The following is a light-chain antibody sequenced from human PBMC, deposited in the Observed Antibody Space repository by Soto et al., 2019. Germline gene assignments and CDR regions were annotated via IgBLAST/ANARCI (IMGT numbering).Light chain of an antibody. J-gene: IGKJ4*01. CDR3: QQYDKWPLT. Sequence: EVVLTQSPGTLSLSPGERATLSCRASQSVSGSDLAWYQQKPGQAPRLLISGVSNRATGTPDRFSGSGSGTDFTLTISSLEPEDFAVYICQQYDKWPLTFGGGTKVDIK. CDR2: GVS. CDR1: QSVSGSD. V-gene: IGKV3-20*01.